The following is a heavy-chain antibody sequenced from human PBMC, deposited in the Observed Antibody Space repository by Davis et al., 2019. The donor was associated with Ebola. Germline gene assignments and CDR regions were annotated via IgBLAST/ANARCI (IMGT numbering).Heavy chain of an antibody. D-gene: IGHD4-17*01. Sequence: PGGSLRLSCAASGFTFSSYAMHWVRQAPGKGLEWVAVISYDGSNKYYADSVKGRFTISRDNSKNTLYLQMNSLRAEDTAVYYCARGGTVTTLEEMYAFDIWGQGTMVTVSS. J-gene: IGHJ3*02. CDR1: GFTFSSYA. CDR3: ARGGTVTTLEEMYAFDI. V-gene: IGHV3-30-3*01. CDR2: ISYDGSNK.